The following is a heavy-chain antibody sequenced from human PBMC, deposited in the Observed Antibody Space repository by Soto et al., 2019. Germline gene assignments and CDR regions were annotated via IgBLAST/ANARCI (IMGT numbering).Heavy chain of an antibody. CDR1: GFNFTKFA. J-gene: IGHJ4*02. CDR2: ISWCGGSA. Sequence: EVQLLESGGGVVQPGGSLTLSCVASGFNFTKFAMAWVRQAAGEGLEWVSGISWCGGSASYADSVKGRFSIARDASKNTVTLQLNSLRVEDTAQYYCAKADGQQWLIPHLDNWGQGTLVTVS. CDR3: AKADGQQWLIPHLDN. V-gene: IGHV3-23*01. D-gene: IGHD6-19*01.